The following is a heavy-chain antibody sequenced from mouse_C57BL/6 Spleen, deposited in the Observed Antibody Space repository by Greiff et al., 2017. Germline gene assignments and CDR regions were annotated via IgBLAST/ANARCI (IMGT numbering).Heavy chain of an antibody. D-gene: IGHD1-1*01. Sequence: QVQLQQSGPELVKPGASVKISCKASGYAFSSSWMNWVKQRPGTGLEWIGRIYPGDGDTNYNGKFKGKATLTADKSSSTAYMQLSSLTSEDSAVYFCARWGSSSWFAYWGQGTLVTVSA. J-gene: IGHJ3*01. CDR1: GYAFSSSW. CDR2: IYPGDGDT. V-gene: IGHV1-82*01. CDR3: ARWGSSSWFAY.